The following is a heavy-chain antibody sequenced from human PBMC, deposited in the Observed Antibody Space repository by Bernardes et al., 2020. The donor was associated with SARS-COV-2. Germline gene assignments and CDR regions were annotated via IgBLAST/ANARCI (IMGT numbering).Heavy chain of an antibody. V-gene: IGHV4-59*01. CDR2: IYYSGST. Sequence: SETLSLTCTVSGGSISSYYWSWIRQPPGKGLEWIGYIYYSGSTNYNPSLKSRVTISVDTSKNQFSLKLSSVTAADTAVYYCARAATKFSYWFDPWGQGTTVTVSS. D-gene: IGHD1-7*01. J-gene: IGHJ5*01. CDR3: ARAATKFSYWFDP. CDR1: GGSISSYY.